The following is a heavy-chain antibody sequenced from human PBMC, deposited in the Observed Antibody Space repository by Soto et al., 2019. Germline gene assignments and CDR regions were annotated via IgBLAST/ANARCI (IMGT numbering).Heavy chain of an antibody. CDR1: GGSISSSSYY. CDR2: IYYSGST. V-gene: IGHV4-39*01. J-gene: IGHJ3*02. D-gene: IGHD6-19*01. Sequence: ASETLSLTCTVSGGSISSSSYYWGWIRQPPGKGLEWIGSIYYSGSTYYNPSLKSRVTISVDTSKNQFSLKLSSVTAADTAVYYCARRRSSGWFDIWGQGTMVTVSS. CDR3: ARRRSSGWFDI.